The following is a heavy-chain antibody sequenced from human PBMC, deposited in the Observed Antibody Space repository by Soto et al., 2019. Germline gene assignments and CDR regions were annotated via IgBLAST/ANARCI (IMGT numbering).Heavy chain of an antibody. CDR1: GGSISSYY. Sequence: QVQLQESGPGLVKPSETLSLTCTVSGGSISSYYWIWIRQPPGRGLECIGYIYYTGSTTYNPSLNSRVTISVDRYKNQFALKLNSVTAADTGVYYCARHASGYDWYYFDYWGQGTLVTVSS. CDR2: IYYTGST. D-gene: IGHD5-12*01. J-gene: IGHJ4*02. CDR3: ARHASGYDWYYFDY. V-gene: IGHV4-59*08.